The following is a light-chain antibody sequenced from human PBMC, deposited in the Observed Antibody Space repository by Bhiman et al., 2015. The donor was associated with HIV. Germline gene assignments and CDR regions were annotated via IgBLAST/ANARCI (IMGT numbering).Light chain of an antibody. CDR2: DVS. CDR3: SSYTSISTVV. J-gene: IGLJ1*01. V-gene: IGLV2-14*01. CDR1: SSDVGY. Sequence: QSALTQPASVSGSPGQSITISCTGTSSDVGYVSWYQQHPGKAPKLMIYDVSKRPSGVSNRFSGSKSGNTASLTISGLQSEDEADFYCSSYTSISTVVFGTGTKVTVL.